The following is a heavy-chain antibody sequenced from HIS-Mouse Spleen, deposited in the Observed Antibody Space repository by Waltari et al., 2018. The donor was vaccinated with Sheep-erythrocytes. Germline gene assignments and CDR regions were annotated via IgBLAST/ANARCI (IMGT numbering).Heavy chain of an antibody. CDR3: ARVAAVTTYYFDY. CDR1: GFTFRSYR. D-gene: IGHD4-17*01. Sequence: EVQLVESGGGLVKPGGSLRLSWAASGFTFRSYRMNWVRQAPGKGLEWVSSISSSSSYIYYADSVKGRFTISRDNAKNSLYLQMNSLRAEDTAVYYCARVAAVTTYYFDYWGQGTLVTVSS. V-gene: IGHV3-21*01. J-gene: IGHJ4*02. CDR2: ISSSSSYI.